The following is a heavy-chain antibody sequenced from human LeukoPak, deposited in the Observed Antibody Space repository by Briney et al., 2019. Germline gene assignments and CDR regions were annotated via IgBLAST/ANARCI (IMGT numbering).Heavy chain of an antibody. D-gene: IGHD3-22*01. CDR3: ARDYYDSSGSAY. CDR2: ISSSGSTI. Sequence: GGSLRLSCAASGFTFSNYEMNWVRQAPGKGLEWVSYISSSGSTIYYADSVKGRFTISRDNAKNSLYLQMNSLRAEDTAVYYCARDYYDSSGSAYWGQGTLVTASS. J-gene: IGHJ4*02. CDR1: GFTFSNYE. V-gene: IGHV3-48*03.